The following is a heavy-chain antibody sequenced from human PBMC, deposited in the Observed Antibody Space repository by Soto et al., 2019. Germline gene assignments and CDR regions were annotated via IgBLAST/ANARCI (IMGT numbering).Heavy chain of an antibody. CDR2: IIPIFGTA. J-gene: IGHJ6*02. D-gene: IGHD3-3*01. CDR3: ARSGFTIFGVVIENKSGTYYYYGMDV. V-gene: IGHV1-69*06. Sequence: SVKVACKASGGPFISYAIIWGRQAPGQGLEWMGGIIPIFGTANYAQKFQGRVTITADKSTSTAYMELSSLRSEDTAVYYCARSGFTIFGVVIENKSGTYYYYGMDVCGQRTTVTVSS. CDR1: GGPFISYA.